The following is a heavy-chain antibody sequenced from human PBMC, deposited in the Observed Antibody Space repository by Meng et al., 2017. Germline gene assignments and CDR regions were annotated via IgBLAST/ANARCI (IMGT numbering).Heavy chain of an antibody. CDR3: AIEFSASSGWLESYYFDY. V-gene: IGHV3-30*04. Sequence: GGSLRLSCAASAFHLSSYAMHWFRQAPGKGLEWVAVMSYDGGNKYYADSVKGRITISRDNSKNTLYLQINSLRAEDTAVYYCAIEFSASSGWLESYYFDYWGQGTLVTVSS. CDR1: AFHLSSYA. CDR2: MSYDGGNK. J-gene: IGHJ4*02. D-gene: IGHD6-19*01.